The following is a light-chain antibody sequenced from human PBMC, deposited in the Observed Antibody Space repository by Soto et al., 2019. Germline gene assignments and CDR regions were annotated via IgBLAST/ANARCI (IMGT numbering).Light chain of an antibody. V-gene: IGLV2-8*01. CDR2: EAS. Sequence: QSALTQPPSASGSSGQSVTISCTGTSSDIGAYNYVSWYQQHPGKAPKVKISEASERPSGVPDRFSGSKSGNTAYLTVSGLQYDDEADYYCSSYAGVNMMIFGGGTKLTVL. CDR3: SSYAGVNMMI. CDR1: SSDIGAYNY. J-gene: IGLJ2*01.